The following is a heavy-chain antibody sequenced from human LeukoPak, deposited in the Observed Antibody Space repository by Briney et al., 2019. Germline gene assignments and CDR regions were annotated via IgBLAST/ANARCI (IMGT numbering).Heavy chain of an antibody. V-gene: IGHV3-53*01. J-gene: IGHJ4*02. CDR3: ARGHLTGRGYFDY. CDR1: GFTVSSNY. D-gene: IGHD1-20*01. CDR2: IYSGGST. Sequence: GGSLRLSCAASGFTVSSNYMSWVRQAPGKGLEWVSVIYSGGSTYYADSVKGRFTISRDNSKNTLYLQMNSLRAEDTAVYYCARGHLTGRGYFDYWGQGTLVTVSS.